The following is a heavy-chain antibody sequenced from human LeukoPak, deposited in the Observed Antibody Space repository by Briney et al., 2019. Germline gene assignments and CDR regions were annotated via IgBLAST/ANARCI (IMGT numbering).Heavy chain of an antibody. CDR3: ARSGVPHGTDV. Sequence: GGSLRLSCAASGLTFSSYWMTWVRQAPEKGLEWVANIKQDGSETYYVDSVKDRFTISRDNAKNSLCLHMNSLRVEDSAVYYCARSGVPHGTDVWGQGTTVSVSS. CDR1: GLTFSSYW. J-gene: IGHJ6*02. D-gene: IGHD7-27*01. CDR2: IKQDGSET. V-gene: IGHV3-7*04.